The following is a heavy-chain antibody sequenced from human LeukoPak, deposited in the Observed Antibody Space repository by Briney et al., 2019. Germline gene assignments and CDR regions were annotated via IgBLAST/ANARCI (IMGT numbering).Heavy chain of an antibody. CDR3: ARVTAVAGTSVGVDA. D-gene: IGHD6-19*01. V-gene: IGHV4-34*01. CDR2: INLRGST. CDR1: GGSFSGYY. J-gene: IGHJ4*02. Sequence: PSETLSLTCAVYGGSFSGYYWSWIRQPPGKGLEWIGEINLRGSTTYNPSLKSRVTISLDESKNQFSLKLSSVTAADTAVYYCARVTAVAGTSVGVDAWGQGILVTVS.